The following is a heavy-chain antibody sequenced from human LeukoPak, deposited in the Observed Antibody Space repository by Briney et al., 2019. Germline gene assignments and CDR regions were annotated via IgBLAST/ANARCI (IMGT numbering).Heavy chain of an antibody. J-gene: IGHJ4*02. CDR1: GGSVSSGGYY. V-gene: IGHV4-61*08. D-gene: IGHD3-22*01. CDR2: IYYSGST. CDR3: ARGGWGYDSSGYLDY. Sequence: KPSETLSLTCTVSGGSVSSGGYYWSWIRQPPGKGLEWIGYIYYSGSTNYNPSLKSRVTISVDTSKNQFSLKLSSVTAADTAVYYCARGGWGYDSSGYLDYWGQGTLVTVSS.